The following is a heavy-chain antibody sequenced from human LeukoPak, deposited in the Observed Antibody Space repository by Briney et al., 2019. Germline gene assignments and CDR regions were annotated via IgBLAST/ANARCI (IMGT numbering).Heavy chain of an antibody. Sequence: GGSLRLSCAASGFTFSSYSMNWVRQAPGKGLEWVSSISSSSSYIYYADSVKGRFTISRDNAKNSLYLQMNSLRAEDTAVYYCARFRSVDYYDSSGSSFDYWGQGTLVTVSS. CDR3: ARFRSVDYYDSSGSSFDY. D-gene: IGHD3-22*01. J-gene: IGHJ4*02. V-gene: IGHV3-21*01. CDR1: GFTFSSYS. CDR2: ISSSSSYI.